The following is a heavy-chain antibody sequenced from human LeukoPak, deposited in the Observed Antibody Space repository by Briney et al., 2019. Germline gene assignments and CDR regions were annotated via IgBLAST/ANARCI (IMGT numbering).Heavy chain of an antibody. CDR2: INPCGGSS. Sequence: GASVTVSLKPSVCTFPNYFLHWLRQPPARGRAGMGIINPCGGSSRYPHKLQGRVTQTRNTTTSTVYIELSSLRSEETAVYYCARVRVTGDHPFDPWGQGTLVTVSS. V-gene: IGHV1-46*01. CDR1: VCTFPNYF. J-gene: IGHJ5*02. D-gene: IGHD1-20*01. CDR3: ARVRVTGDHPFDP.